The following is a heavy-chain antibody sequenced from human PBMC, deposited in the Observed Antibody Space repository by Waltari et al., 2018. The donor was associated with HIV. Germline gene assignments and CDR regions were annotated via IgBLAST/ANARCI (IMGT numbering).Heavy chain of an antibody. J-gene: IGHJ3*02. Sequence: EVQLVESGGGLVQPGGSLRLSCAASGFTFSSYWMHWVRQAPGKGLVWVSRINSEWSSTSYADSVKGRFTISRDNAKNTLYLQMNSLRAEDTAVYYCARLGYVWGSYRSPRAFDIWGQGTMVTVSS. D-gene: IGHD3-16*02. CDR1: GFTFSSYW. V-gene: IGHV3-74*01. CDR3: ARLGYVWGSYRSPRAFDI. CDR2: INSEWSST.